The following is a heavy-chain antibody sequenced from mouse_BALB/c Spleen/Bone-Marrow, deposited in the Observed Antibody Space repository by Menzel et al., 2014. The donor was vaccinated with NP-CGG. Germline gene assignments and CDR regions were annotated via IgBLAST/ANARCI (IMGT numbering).Heavy chain of an antibody. CDR3: VRGNHYGSASPFDY. Sequence: EVQLVESGPGLVQPSQSLSLTCTVTGYSITSKYAWNWIRQSPGNKLEWMGYISYSGSANYNPSLKSRISITRDTSKNQFFLQLNSVTTEDTATYYCVRGNHYGSASPFDYWGQAITRAISS. CDR2: ISYSGSA. D-gene: IGHD1-1*01. V-gene: IGHV3-2*02. J-gene: IGHJ2*01. CDR1: GYSITSKYA.